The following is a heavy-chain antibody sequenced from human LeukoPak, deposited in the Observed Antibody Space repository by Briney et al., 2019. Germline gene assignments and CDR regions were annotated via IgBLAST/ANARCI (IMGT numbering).Heavy chain of an antibody. D-gene: IGHD6-19*01. J-gene: IGHJ4*02. CDR2: INSDGSAT. CDR3: ARGGSSGWYLFDY. Sequence: GGSLRLSCAASGFTFSSYWIHWVRQAPGKGLVWVSRINSDGSATTYADSVKGRFTISRDNAENTLYLQMNSLRAEDTAVYYCARGGSSGWYLFDYWGQGTLVTVSS. V-gene: IGHV3-74*01. CDR1: GFTFSSYW.